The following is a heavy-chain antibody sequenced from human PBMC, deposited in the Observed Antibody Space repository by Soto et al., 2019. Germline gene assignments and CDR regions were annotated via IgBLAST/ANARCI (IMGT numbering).Heavy chain of an antibody. Sequence: HAETLSLTCTVSGGSVSSYYWSWIRQPPGKGLEWIGYIYYSGSTNYNPSLKSRVTISVDTSKNQFSLKLSSVTAADTAVYYCARGPLVVGATTPFDHWGQGTLVTVSS. CDR3: ARGPLVVGATTPFDH. CDR1: GGSVSSYY. V-gene: IGHV4-59*02. CDR2: IYYSGST. J-gene: IGHJ4*02. D-gene: IGHD1-26*01.